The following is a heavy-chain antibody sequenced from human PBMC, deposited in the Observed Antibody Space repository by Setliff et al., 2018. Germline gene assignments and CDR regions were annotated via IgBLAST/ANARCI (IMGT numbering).Heavy chain of an antibody. Sequence: ASVKVSCKASGYTFTSYGISWVRQAPGQGLEWMGWISAYNGNTNYAQTFEGRLTLTRDTSIRTTYMELATLRSDDTAVYYCARARHFGMDVWGQGTTVTVS. CDR2: ISAYNGNT. V-gene: IGHV1-18*01. CDR3: ARARHFGMDV. CDR1: GYTFTSYG. J-gene: IGHJ6*02.